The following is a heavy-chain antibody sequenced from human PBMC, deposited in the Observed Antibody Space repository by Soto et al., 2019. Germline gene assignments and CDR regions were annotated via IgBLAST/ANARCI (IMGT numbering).Heavy chain of an antibody. CDR2: IYYSGST. J-gene: IGHJ6*02. CDR3: ARDQRGGYSYGYGMDV. D-gene: IGHD5-18*01. Sequence: PSETLSLTCTVSGGSISSYYWIWIRQPPGKGLEWIGYIYYSGSTNYNPSLKSRVTISVDTSKNQFSLKLSSVTAADTAVYYCARDQRGGYSYGYGMDVWGQGTTVTVSS. V-gene: IGHV4-59*01. CDR1: GGSISSYY.